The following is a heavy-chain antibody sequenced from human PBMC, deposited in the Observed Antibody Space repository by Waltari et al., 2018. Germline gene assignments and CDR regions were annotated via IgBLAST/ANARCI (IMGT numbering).Heavy chain of an antibody. Sequence: QVQLVESGGGLVKPGGSLRLSCAASGFTFSDYYMSWVRQAPGKGIEWVAVISFDGNNIYFADSVKGRFTINRDNSKNTLSLQMNSLTPEDTAIYYCARDGHSYFYGSWSDYWGQGTLVTVSS. CDR3: ARDGHSYFYGSWSDY. CDR2: ISFDGNNI. J-gene: IGHJ4*02. V-gene: IGHV3-30*01. D-gene: IGHD3-10*01. CDR1: GFTFSDYY.